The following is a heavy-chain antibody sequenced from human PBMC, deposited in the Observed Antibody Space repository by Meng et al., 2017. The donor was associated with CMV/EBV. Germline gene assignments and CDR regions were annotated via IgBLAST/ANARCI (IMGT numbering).Heavy chain of an antibody. D-gene: IGHD2-2*01. CDR3: ARDRIVVHYAYYGMDV. Sequence: GGSLRLSCAASGFTFSSYEMNWVRQAPGKGLEWVASISYDGSNKYYADSVKGRFTISRDNSKNTLYLQMNSLRAEDTAVYNCARDRIVVHYAYYGMDVWGQGTTVTVSS. CDR1: GFTFSSYE. J-gene: IGHJ6*02. V-gene: IGHV3-30*04. CDR2: ISYDGSNK.